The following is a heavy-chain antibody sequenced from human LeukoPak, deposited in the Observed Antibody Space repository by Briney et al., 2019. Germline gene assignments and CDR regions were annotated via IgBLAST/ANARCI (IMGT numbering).Heavy chain of an antibody. CDR2: MNPNSGNT. J-gene: IGHJ4*02. CDR3: ARSGGRWLQYDY. Sequence: ASVKVSCKASGYTFTSYDINWVRQATGQGLEWMGWMNPNSGNTGYAQKFQGRVTMTRNTSISTAYMELSSLRSEDTAVYYCARSGGRWLQYDYWGQGTLVTVSS. D-gene: IGHD5-24*01. V-gene: IGHV1-8*01. CDR1: GYTFTSYD.